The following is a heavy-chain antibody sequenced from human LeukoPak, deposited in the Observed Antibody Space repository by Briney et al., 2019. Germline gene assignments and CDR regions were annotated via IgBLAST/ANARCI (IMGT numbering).Heavy chain of an antibody. D-gene: IGHD6-13*01. J-gene: IGHJ1*01. V-gene: IGHV3-48*04. CDR3: AVGYSSSWFAAEYFQH. CDR1: GFTFSSYS. CDR2: ISSSSSTI. Sequence: GGSLRLSCAASGFTFSSYSMNWVRQAPGKGLEWVSYISSSSSTIYYADSVKGRFTISRDNAKDSLYLQMNSLRAEDTAVYYCAVGYSSSWFAAEYFQHWGQGTLVTVSS.